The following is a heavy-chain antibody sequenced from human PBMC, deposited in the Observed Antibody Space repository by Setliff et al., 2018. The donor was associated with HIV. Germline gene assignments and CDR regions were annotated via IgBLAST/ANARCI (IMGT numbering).Heavy chain of an antibody. J-gene: IGHJ4*02. CDR2: IFHTGSA. V-gene: IGHV4-38-2*02. D-gene: IGHD6-19*01. CDR1: GYSIKSGYY. CDR3: ARALAGGSGWNYFDL. Sequence: PSETLSLTCTVSGYSIKSGYYWGWIRQPPGRGLEWIGSIFHTGSAHYNSSLQSRVDMSVDTSKNQFSLKVTSVTAADTAVYFCARALAGGSGWNYFDLWGPGTLVTVSS.